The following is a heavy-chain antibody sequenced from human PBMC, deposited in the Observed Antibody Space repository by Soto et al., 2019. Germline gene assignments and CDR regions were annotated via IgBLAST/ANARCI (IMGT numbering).Heavy chain of an antibody. CDR3: ARPYYCWAFDI. J-gene: IGHJ3*02. Sequence: QVQLVESGGGVVQPGRSLRLSCAASGFTFSSYGMHWVRQAPGKGLEWVAVIWYDGSNKYYADSVKGRFTISRDNSKNTLYLQMNSLRAEDTAVYYCARPYYCWAFDIWGQGTMVTVSS. V-gene: IGHV3-33*01. CDR2: IWYDGSNK. CDR1: GFTFSSYG. D-gene: IGHD3-10*01.